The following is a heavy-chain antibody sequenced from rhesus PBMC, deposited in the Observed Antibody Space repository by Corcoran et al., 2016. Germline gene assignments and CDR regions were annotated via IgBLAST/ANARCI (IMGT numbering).Heavy chain of an antibody. J-gene: IGHJ5-1*01. CDR2: IYGDDDK. V-gene: IGHV2-174*01. CDR3: ARGEYNIWTGGEFDV. CDR1: GFSLTTSGMG. D-gene: IGHD3-3*01. Sequence: QVNLKESGPALVKPTQTLTLTCTFSGFSLTTSGMGVGWIRQPPGKALEWLALIYGDDDKRYSTSLKSRLTISKDTSKNQVVLTMTNMDPVDTATYYCARGEYNIWTGGEFDVWGPGVLVTVSS.